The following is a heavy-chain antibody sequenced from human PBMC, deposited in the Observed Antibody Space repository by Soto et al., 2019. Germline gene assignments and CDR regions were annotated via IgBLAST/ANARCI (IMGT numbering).Heavy chain of an antibody. D-gene: IGHD2-15*01. Sequence: QVQLVQSGAEVRKPGASVKVSCKASGYTFSTSGMSWLRQAPGQGLEWMGWISTYNGDTNDAPKFQDRVTMTSDTTTSTDYMELRSLRSDATAVYYCARAGAAPYYYYGMDVWGQGTRVTVSS. CDR1: GYTFSTSG. CDR3: ARAGAAPYYYYGMDV. CDR2: ISTYNGDT. J-gene: IGHJ6*02. V-gene: IGHV1-18*01.